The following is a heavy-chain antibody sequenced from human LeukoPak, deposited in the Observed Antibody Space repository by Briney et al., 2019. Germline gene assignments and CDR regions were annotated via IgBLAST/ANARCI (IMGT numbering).Heavy chain of an antibody. V-gene: IGHV1-69*04. D-gene: IGHD4-23*01. Sequence: SVKVSCKASGGTFSSYAISWVRQAPGQGLEWMGRIIPILGIANYAQKFQGRVTITADKSTSTAYMELSSLRSEDTAVYYCASPNSVEVVTPHYWDQGTLVTVSS. CDR1: GGTFSSYA. J-gene: IGHJ4*02. CDR3: ASPNSVEVVTPHY. CDR2: IIPILGIA.